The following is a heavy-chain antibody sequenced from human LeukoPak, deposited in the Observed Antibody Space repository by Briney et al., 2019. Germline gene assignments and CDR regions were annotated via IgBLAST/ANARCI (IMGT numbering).Heavy chain of an antibody. CDR3: ARGGHCSTTSCSNYDGMDV. Sequence: PGGSLRLSCAASGFTFSSYGMHWVRQAPGKGLEWVAATWYDGSNKYYADSVKGRFTISRDNSKNTLYPQMNSLRAEDTAVYFCARGGHCSTTSCSNYDGMDVWGQGTTLTVSS. CDR2: TWYDGSNK. CDR1: GFTFSSYG. J-gene: IGHJ6*02. D-gene: IGHD2-2*01. V-gene: IGHV3-33*01.